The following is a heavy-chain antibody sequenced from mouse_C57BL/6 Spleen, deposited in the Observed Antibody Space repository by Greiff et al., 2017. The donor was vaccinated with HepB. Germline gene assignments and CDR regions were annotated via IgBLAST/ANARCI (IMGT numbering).Heavy chain of an antibody. J-gene: IGHJ1*03. CDR2: IDPSDSYT. Sequence: QVQLQQPGAELVMPGASVKLSCKASGYTFTSYWMHWVKQRPGQGLEWIGEIDPSDSYTNYNQKFKGKSTLTVDKSSSTAYMQLSSLTSEDSAVYYCARRGGWLRYFDVWGTGTTVTVSS. CDR1: GYTFTSYW. D-gene: IGHD2-3*01. V-gene: IGHV1-69*01. CDR3: ARRGGWLRYFDV.